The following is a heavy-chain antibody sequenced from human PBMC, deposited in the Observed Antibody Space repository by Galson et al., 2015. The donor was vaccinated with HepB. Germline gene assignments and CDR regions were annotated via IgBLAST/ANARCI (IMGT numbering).Heavy chain of an antibody. V-gene: IGHV3-74*01. CDR1: GFNFSNSW. D-gene: IGHD5-24*01. J-gene: IGHJ4*02. CDR3: ARGDSYFDY. CDR2: INSDGTTT. Sequence: SLRLSCAASGFNFSNSWMHCVRQAPGMGLVWVSRINSDGTTTNYADSVKGRFTIPRDNAKKTLYLEMNSLRAEDTAVYYCARGDSYFDYWGQGTLVTVSS.